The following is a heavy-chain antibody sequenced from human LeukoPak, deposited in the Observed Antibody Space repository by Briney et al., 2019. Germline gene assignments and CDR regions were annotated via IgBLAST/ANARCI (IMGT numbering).Heavy chain of an antibody. CDR1: GGSISSSY. CDR3: ARARYYYYYYMDV. J-gene: IGHJ6*03. V-gene: IGHV4-59*01. Sequence: SETLSLTCTVSGGSISSSYWSWIRQPPGKGLEWIGYIYYSGSTNYNPSLKSRVTISVDTSKNQFSLKLSSVTAADTAVYYCARARYYYYYYMDVWGKGTTVTVSS. D-gene: IGHD1-14*01. CDR2: IYYSGST.